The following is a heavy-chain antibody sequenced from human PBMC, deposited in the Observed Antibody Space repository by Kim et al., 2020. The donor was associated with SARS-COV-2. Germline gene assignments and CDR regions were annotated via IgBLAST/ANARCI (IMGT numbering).Heavy chain of an antibody. D-gene: IGHD6-19*01. CDR2: ISYDGSNK. J-gene: IGHJ1*01. Sequence: GGSLRLSCAASGFTFSSYGMHWVRQAPGKGLEWVAVISYDGSNKYYADSVKGRFTISRDNSKNTLYLQMNSLRAEDTAVYYCARGVSSGWYWSLTAEYFQHWGQGTLVTVSS. V-gene: IGHV3-30*03. CDR3: ARGVSSGWYWSLTAEYFQH. CDR1: GFTFSSYG.